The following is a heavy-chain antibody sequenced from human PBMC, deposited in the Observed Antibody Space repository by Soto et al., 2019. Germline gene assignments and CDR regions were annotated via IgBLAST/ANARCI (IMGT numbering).Heavy chain of an antibody. Sequence: ASVKVSCKASGYTFTGYYMHWVRQAPGQGLEWMGWINPNSGGTNYAQKFQGRVTMTRDTSISTAYMELRRLRSDDTAVYYCARVFSHSGWYGGGYYYGMDVWGQGTTVTVSS. V-gene: IGHV1-2*02. CDR2: INPNSGGT. J-gene: IGHJ6*02. D-gene: IGHD6-19*01. CDR3: ARVFSHSGWYGGGYYYGMDV. CDR1: GYTFTGYY.